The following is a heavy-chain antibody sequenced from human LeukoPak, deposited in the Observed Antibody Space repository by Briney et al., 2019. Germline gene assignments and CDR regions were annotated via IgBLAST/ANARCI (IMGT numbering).Heavy chain of an antibody. D-gene: IGHD3-10*01. CDR1: GFTFSNHG. CDR2: IWYDGSNK. J-gene: IGHJ4*02. Sequence: GRSLRLSCAASGFTFSNHGMHWVRQAPGKGLEWVAVIWYDGSNKYYADSVTGRFTISRDNSKNTLYLQMNSLRAEDTAVYYCARDRGVSYFDYWGQGTQVTVSS. CDR3: ARDRGVSYFDY. V-gene: IGHV3-33*01.